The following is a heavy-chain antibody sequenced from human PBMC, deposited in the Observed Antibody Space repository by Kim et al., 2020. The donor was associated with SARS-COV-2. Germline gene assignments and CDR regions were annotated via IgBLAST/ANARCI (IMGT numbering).Heavy chain of an antibody. CDR2: IYYSGST. CDR1: GGSISSGGYY. V-gene: IGHV4-31*03. Sequence: SETLSLTCTVSGGSISSGGYYWSWIRQHPGKGLEWIGYIYYSGSTYYNPSLKSRVTISVDTSKNQFSLKLSSVTAADTAVYYCARTGRRLMIGMDVWGQGTTVTVSS. J-gene: IGHJ6*02. CDR3: ARTGRRLMIGMDV. D-gene: IGHD5-12*01.